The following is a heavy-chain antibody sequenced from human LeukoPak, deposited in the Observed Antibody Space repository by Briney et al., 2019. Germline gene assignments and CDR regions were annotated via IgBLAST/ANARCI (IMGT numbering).Heavy chain of an antibody. CDR2: IRYDGSTQ. D-gene: IGHD6-19*01. CDR3: TKVGSGWYGIYY. V-gene: IGHV3-30*02. J-gene: IGHJ4*02. CDR1: RSFFSGYG. Sequence: AGSLRLSCAASRSFFSGYGLHWVRQAPGKGLEWVAFIRYDGSTQYYTASVKGRFTISRDNSNHTLYLQMNSLSTEDTGVYYCTKVGSGWYGIYYRGQGTLVTLSS.